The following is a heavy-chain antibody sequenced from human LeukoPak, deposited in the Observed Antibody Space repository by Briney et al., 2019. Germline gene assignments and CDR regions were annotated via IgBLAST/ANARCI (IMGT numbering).Heavy chain of an antibody. CDR3: ARGFYQLDY. Sequence: GGSLRLSCGASGFTFRSYIMTCVRQAPGKGLEWVSSITSSGNDMYYADSVKGRFTISRDNAKSSLYLQMNSLRAEDTAAYYCARGFYQLDYWGQGTLVTISS. CDR2: ITSSGNDM. V-gene: IGHV3-21*01. J-gene: IGHJ4*02. D-gene: IGHD2-2*01. CDR1: GFTFRSYI.